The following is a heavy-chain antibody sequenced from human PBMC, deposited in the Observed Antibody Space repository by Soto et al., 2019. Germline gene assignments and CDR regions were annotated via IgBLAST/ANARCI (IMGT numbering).Heavy chain of an antibody. D-gene: IGHD2-21*02. CDR3: ARAWVVVTAPDY. CDR2: INAGNGNT. J-gene: IGHJ4*02. Sequence: SVKVSCKASGYTFTSYAMHWVRQAPGQRLEWMGWINAGNGNTKYTQKFQGRVTITRDTSASTAYMELSSLRSEDTAVYYCARAWVVVTAPDYWGQGTPVTVSS. CDR1: GYTFTSYA. V-gene: IGHV1-3*01.